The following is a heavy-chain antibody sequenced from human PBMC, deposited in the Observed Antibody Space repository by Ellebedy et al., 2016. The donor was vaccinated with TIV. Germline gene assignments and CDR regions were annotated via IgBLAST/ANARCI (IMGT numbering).Heavy chain of an antibody. CDR3: TTVYRYNYDAV. CDR1: GFTFSNAW. V-gene: IGHV3-15*01. D-gene: IGHD5-18*01. CDR2: IKSKTEGGAA. J-gene: IGHJ4*02. Sequence: GGSLRLSCAASGFTFSNAWMNWVRQAPGKGLEWVGRIKSKTEGGAADYAAPGKGRFTISRDDSKNTLYLQMNSLKTEDTAVYFCTTVYRYNYDAVWGQGTLVTVSS.